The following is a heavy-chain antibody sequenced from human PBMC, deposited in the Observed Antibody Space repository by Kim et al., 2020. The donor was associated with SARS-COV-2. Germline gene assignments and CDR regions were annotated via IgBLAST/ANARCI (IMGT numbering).Heavy chain of an antibody. J-gene: IGHJ4*02. Sequence: ASVKVSCKVSGYTLTELSMHWVRQAPGKGLEWMGGFDPEDGETIYAQKFQGRVTMTEDTSTDTAYMDLSSLRSEDTAVYYCATLDSSGYYKEYYFDYWGQGPRVTVSS. CDR1: GYTLTELS. CDR2: FDPEDGET. D-gene: IGHD3-22*01. V-gene: IGHV1-24*01. CDR3: ATLDSSGYYKEYYFDY.